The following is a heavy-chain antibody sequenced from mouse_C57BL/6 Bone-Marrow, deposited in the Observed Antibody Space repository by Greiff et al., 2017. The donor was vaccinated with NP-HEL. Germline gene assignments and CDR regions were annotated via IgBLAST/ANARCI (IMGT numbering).Heavy chain of an antibody. CDR3: ARSLSTGLYYYAMDY. CDR2: IDPNSGGT. Sequence: QVQLKQPGAELVKPGASVKLSCKASGYTFTSYWMHWVKQRPGRGLEWIGRIDPNSGGTKYNEKFKSKATLTVDKPSSTAYMQLSSLTSEDSAVYYCARSLSTGLYYYAMDYWGQGTSVTVSS. J-gene: IGHJ4*01. D-gene: IGHD4-1*02. V-gene: IGHV1-72*01. CDR1: GYTFTSYW.